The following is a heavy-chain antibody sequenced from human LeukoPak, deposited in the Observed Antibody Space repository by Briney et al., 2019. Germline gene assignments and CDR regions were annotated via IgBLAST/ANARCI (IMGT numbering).Heavy chain of an antibody. CDR3: AKDTGGNRAYFYAMDV. CDR1: GYAFHNYA. Sequence: QPGRSLRLSCVGSGYAFHNYAMRWVRRPAGEGRGWVSAINWNSDTKAYADSVKGRFTISRDRARNSLYLQMDSLRPEDTALYYCAKDTGGNRAYFYAMDVWGQGTSVTVSS. D-gene: IGHD4-23*01. J-gene: IGHJ6*02. V-gene: IGHV3-9*01. CDR2: INWNSDTK.